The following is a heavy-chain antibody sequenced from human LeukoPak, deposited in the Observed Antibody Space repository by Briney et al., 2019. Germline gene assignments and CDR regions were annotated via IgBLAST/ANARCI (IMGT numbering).Heavy chain of an antibody. Sequence: SETLSLTCVVYGGSFSGYYWSWIRQPPGKGLEWIGEINHSGSTNYNPSLKSRVTISVDTSKNQFSLKLSSVTAADTAVYYCARGYCSGGNCYFIFDYWGQGTLVTVSP. D-gene: IGHD2-15*01. V-gene: IGHV4-34*01. CDR2: INHSGST. CDR3: ARGYCSGGNCYFIFDY. CDR1: GGSFSGYY. J-gene: IGHJ4*02.